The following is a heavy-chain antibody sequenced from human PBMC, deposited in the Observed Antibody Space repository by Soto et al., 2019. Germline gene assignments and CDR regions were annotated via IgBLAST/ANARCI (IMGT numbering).Heavy chain of an antibody. D-gene: IGHD5-12*01. V-gene: IGHV1-69*01. CDR3: ARGGTRDGYNIRPEQNWFDP. Sequence: QVQLVQSGAEVKKPGSSVKVSCKASGGTFSSYAISWVRQAPGQGLEWMGGIIPIFGTANYAQKFQGRVTITADESTSTAYMELSSLRSEDTAVYYCARGGTRDGYNIRPEQNWFDPWGQGTMVTVSS. J-gene: IGHJ5*02. CDR1: GGTFSSYA. CDR2: IIPIFGTA.